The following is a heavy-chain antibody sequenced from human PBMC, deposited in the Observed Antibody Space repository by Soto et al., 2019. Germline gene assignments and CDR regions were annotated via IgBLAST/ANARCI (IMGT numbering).Heavy chain of an antibody. CDR3: AADLPDWGAYAFDY. Sequence: ESGGDWAKPGGSLRLSCAASGFTFNTAWMIWVRHTPGKGLEWVGRIKSKTNGGTIDYAAPVEGRFTISRDDSKGTVYLEMNSLKTEATALYYCAADLPDWGAYAFDYLVQGILVTVSS. J-gene: IGHJ4*02. V-gene: IGHV3-15*07. CDR2: IKSKTNGGTI. D-gene: IGHD1-26*01. CDR1: GFTFNTAW.